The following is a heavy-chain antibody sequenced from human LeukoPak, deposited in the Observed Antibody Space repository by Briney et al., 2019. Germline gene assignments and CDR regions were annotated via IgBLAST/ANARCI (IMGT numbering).Heavy chain of an antibody. J-gene: IGHJ4*02. Sequence: GIIPIFGTANSAQKFQGRVTITADESTSTAYMELSSLRSEDTAVYYCAVGYCSSTSCYSDYWGQGTLVTVSS. CDR3: AVGYCSSTSCYSDY. V-gene: IGHV1-69*01. D-gene: IGHD2-2*02. CDR2: IIPIFGTA.